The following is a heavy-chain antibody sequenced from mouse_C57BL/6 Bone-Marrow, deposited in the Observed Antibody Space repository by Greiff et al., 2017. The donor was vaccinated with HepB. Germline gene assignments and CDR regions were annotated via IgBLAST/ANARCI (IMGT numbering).Heavy chain of an antibody. J-gene: IGHJ2*01. CDR1: GYTFTDYY. Sequence: VQLQQSGAELVRPGASVKLSCKASGYTFTDYYINWVKQRPGQGLEWIARIYPGSGNTYYNEKFKGKATLTAEKSSSTAYMQLSSLTSEDSAVYFCARDGYPFDYWGQGTTLTVSS. V-gene: IGHV1-76*01. D-gene: IGHD2-3*01. CDR3: ARDGYPFDY. CDR2: IYPGSGNT.